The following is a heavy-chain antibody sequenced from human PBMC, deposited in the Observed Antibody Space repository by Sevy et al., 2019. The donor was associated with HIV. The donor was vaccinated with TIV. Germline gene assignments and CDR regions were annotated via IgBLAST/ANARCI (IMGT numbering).Heavy chain of an antibody. CDR3: ATSRSGYFESSGYYIY. J-gene: IGHJ4*02. CDR2: IYPDDSDT. V-gene: IGHV5-51*01. CDR1: GYSFTSHW. D-gene: IGHD3-22*01. Sequence: GESLKISCKGSGYSFTSHWLGWVRHMPGKGLEWMGIIYPDDSDTKYSPSLQGQVTFSADKSISTADLQWSSLKASDTAMYYCATSRSGYFESSGYYIYWGQGTLVTVSS.